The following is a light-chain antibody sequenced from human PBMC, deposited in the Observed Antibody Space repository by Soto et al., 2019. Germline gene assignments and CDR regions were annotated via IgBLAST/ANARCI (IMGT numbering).Light chain of an antibody. V-gene: IGLV2-18*02. CDR2: EVN. CDR3: TSYTSATTDV. J-gene: IGLJ1*01. Sequence: QSVLTQPPSVSGSPGQSVTISCTGTSSDVGGYNRVSWYQQPPGTAPKLMIFEVNNRPSGVPDRFSGSKSGNTASLTISGLQAEDEADYYCTSYTSATTDVFGTGTKLTVL. CDR1: SSDVGGYNR.